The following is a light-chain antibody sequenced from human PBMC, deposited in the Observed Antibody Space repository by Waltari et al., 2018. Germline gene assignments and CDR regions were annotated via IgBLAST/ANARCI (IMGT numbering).Light chain of an antibody. V-gene: IGLV1-44*01. CDR3: VTWDVTLSGYV. CDR1: SSNFGSKP. J-gene: IGLJ1*01. CDR2: NTN. Sequence: QSVVTQPPSASATPGPRVTIHCSGSSSNFGSKPVTCYHQFPGTTPQLLIHNTNQRPSGCPDLCSGSKSGTSASLAISGLQSEDEADYYCVTWDVTLSGYVFGTGTKVTVL.